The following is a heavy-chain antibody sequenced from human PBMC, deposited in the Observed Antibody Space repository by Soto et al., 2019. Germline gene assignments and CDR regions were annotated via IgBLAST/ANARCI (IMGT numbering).Heavy chain of an antibody. CDR1: GGSISGYY. V-gene: IGHV4-59*01. Sequence: SETLSLTCTVSGGSISGYYWNWIRQPPGKGLEWIGYIYYSGSTNYNPSLKSRVTISVDTSKNQFSLKLSSVTAADTAVYYCARESEGSFDYWGQGTLVTVSS. J-gene: IGHJ4*02. CDR2: IYYSGST. CDR3: ARESEGSFDY.